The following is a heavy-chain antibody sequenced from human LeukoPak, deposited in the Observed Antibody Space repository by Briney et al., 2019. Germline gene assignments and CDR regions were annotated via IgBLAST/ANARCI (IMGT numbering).Heavy chain of an antibody. D-gene: IGHD2-2*01. J-gene: IGHJ6*02. CDR1: GFTFSSYD. CDR2: VGTAGDT. CDR3: ARTGRCSSTSCYRNRGGLGMDV. Sequence: GGSLRLSCAASGFTFSSYDMHWVRQATGKGLEWVSAVGTAGDTYYPGSVKGRFTISRENAKNSLYLQMNSLRAGDTAVYYCARTGRCSSTSCYRNRGGLGMDVWGQGTTVTVSS. V-gene: IGHV3-13*01.